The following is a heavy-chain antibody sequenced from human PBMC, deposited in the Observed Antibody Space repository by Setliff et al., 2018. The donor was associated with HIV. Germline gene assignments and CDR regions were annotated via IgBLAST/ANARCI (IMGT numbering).Heavy chain of an antibody. D-gene: IGHD3-22*01. V-gene: IGHV4-61*10. CDR2: IYYSGST. Sequence: PSETLSLTCTVSGDSISSGSYYWGWIRQPAGKGLEWIGYIYYSGSTNYNPSLKSRVTISVATSKNQFSLKLNSVTTADTAVYYCARSRTSSGYYGVTGYGMDVWGQGTTVTVSS. J-gene: IGHJ6*02. CDR3: ARSRTSSGYYGVTGYGMDV. CDR1: GDSISSGSYY.